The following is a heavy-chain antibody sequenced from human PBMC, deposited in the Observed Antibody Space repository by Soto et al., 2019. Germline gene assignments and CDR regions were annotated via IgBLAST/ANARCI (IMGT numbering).Heavy chain of an antibody. CDR1: GFTFDDYA. CDR3: AKGKLELFDYYYMDV. Sequence: GGSLRLSCAASGFTFDDYAMHWVRQAPGKGLEWVSGISWNSGSIGYADSVKGRFTISRDNAKNSLYLQMNSLRAEDTALYYCAKGKLELFDYYYMDVWGKGTTVTVSS. D-gene: IGHD1-7*01. V-gene: IGHV3-9*01. J-gene: IGHJ6*03. CDR2: ISWNSGSI.